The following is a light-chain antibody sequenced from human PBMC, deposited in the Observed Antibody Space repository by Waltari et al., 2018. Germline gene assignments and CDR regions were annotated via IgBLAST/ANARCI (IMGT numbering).Light chain of an antibody. Sequence: EIVLTQSPGTLSLSPGERATLSCRASQSVSTYLAWYQQKPGHAPRLLIYHASSRATGIPDWFSGSGSGTDFSLTISRLEPKDFAVYYCQHYLRLPATFGQGTKVEIK. J-gene: IGKJ1*01. CDR3: QHYLRLPAT. V-gene: IGKV3-20*01. CDR2: HAS. CDR1: QSVSTY.